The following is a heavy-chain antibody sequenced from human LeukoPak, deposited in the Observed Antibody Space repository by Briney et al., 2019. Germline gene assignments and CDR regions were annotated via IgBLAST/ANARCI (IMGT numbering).Heavy chain of an antibody. CDR1: GYSISTGYY. D-gene: IGHD4-17*01. J-gene: IGHJ4*02. CDR2: IWHSGGN. CDR3: ARDPSSTGYY. Sequence: SETLSLTCAVSGYSISTGYYWGWIRQPPGKGLEWIGNIWHSGGNYYNPSFKSRVTISLDTSKNQFSLRLTSVTAADTAVYYCARDPSSTGYYWGQGILVIVSS. V-gene: IGHV4-38-2*02.